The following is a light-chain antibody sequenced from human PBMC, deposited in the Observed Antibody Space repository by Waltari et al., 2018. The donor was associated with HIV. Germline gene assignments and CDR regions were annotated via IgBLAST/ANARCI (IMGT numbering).Light chain of an antibody. J-gene: IGLJ2*01. CDR3: ATWDTRLGTVV. CDR2: DNN. CDR1: SSNIGDNY. Sequence: QSVLTQPPSVSAAPGQNVAIPCPGSSSNIGDNYVAWYQQLPGTAPKLLFFDNNKRPSGIPDRFSGSRSGTSATLGITGLQTGDEAHYYCATWDTRLGTVVFGGGTKVTVL. V-gene: IGLV1-51*01.